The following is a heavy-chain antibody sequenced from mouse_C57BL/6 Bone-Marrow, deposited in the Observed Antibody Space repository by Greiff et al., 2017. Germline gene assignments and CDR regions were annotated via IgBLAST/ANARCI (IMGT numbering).Heavy chain of an antibody. Sequence: QVQLQQSGAELARPGASVKLSCKASGYTFPRYGLSWVKQRTGQGLEWIGEIYPRSGNTYYNEKFKGKATLTADKSSSTAYMELRSLTSEVSAGYCDARDYDYVFFGYWGHGTTLTISS. CDR3: ARDYDYVFFGY. D-gene: IGHD2-4*01. J-gene: IGHJ2*01. CDR1: GYTFPRYG. CDR2: IYPRSGNT. V-gene: IGHV1-81*01.